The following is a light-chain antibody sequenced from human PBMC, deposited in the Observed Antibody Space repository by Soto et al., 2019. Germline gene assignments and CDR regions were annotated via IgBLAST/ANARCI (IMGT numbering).Light chain of an antibody. J-gene: IGKJ5*01. V-gene: IGKV1-8*01. CDR3: QHYLNYPIT. Sequence: AIRMTQSPSSLSASIGDTVTITCRASQDIGSVLAWYQQKPGTAPKALISGASDLHGGVPSRFSGSGSRTDFTLTITHLQSEDFATYYCQHYLNYPITFGQGTRL. CDR2: GAS. CDR1: QDIGSV.